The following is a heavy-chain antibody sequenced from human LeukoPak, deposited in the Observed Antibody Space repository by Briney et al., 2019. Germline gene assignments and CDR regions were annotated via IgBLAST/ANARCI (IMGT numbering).Heavy chain of an antibody. CDR1: GGSLSSYY. J-gene: IGHJ6*02. Sequence: SETLSLTRMLSGGSLSSYYWSWLRQPPGKGLEGVGYIYYSGSTKYNPSLKSRVPISVDTSKNQFSLKPSSVTAADTAVYYCARASMVRGVTANSYYYYGMDVWGQGTTVTVSS. CDR2: IYYSGST. V-gene: IGHV4-59*01. CDR3: ARASMVRGVTANSYYYYGMDV. D-gene: IGHD3-10*01.